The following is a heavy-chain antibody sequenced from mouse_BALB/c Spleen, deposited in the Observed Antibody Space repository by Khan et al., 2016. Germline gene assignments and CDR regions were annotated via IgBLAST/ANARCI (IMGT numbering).Heavy chain of an antibody. Sequence: LVESGGGLVQPGGSRKLSCAASGFTFSSFGMHWVRQAPEKGLEWVAYISSGSSSIYYADTVKGRFTISRDNPKNTLFLQMTSLRSEDTAMYYCVKNYYDHPSWFPNWGQGTLVTVSA. V-gene: IGHV5-17*02. D-gene: IGHD2-4*01. CDR1: GFTFSSFG. CDR3: VKNYYDHPSWFPN. J-gene: IGHJ3*01. CDR2: ISSGSSSI.